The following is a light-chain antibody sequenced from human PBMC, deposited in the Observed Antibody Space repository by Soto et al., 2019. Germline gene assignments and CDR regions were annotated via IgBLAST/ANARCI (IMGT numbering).Light chain of an antibody. CDR3: QQSYGTPLT. CDR2: AAS. CDR1: QRISNY. Sequence: DMEMTQSPSSLSASVGDIVTITCRARQRISNYLNWYQHKPGKVPKLLIYAASSLQSGVPTRFSGSGSGTDFTLTSNSLQPEHFATYYCQQSYGTPLTFGGGTKIEIK. V-gene: IGKV1-39*01. J-gene: IGKJ4*01.